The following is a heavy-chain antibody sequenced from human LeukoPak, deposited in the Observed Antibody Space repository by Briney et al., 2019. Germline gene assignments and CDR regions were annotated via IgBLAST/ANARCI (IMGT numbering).Heavy chain of an antibody. J-gene: IGHJ5*02. CDR3: ARDRLSRRWFDP. CDR2: IYTSGST. D-gene: IGHD2-2*01. CDR1: SGSISSYY. Sequence: SETLSLTCTVSSGSISSYYWSWIRQPAGKGLEWIGRIYTSGSTNYNPSLKSRVTMSVDTSKNQFSLKLSSVTAADTAVHYCARDRLSRRWFDPWGQGTLVTVSS. V-gene: IGHV4-4*07.